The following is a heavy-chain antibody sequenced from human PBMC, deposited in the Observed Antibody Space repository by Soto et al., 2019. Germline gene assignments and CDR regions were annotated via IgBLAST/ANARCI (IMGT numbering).Heavy chain of an antibody. V-gene: IGHV3-7*01. J-gene: IGHJ6*03. Sequence: ESGGGLVQPGGSLRLSCAASGFTFSSYWMSWVRQAPGKGLEWVANIKQDGSEKYYVDSVKGRFTISRDNAKNSLYLQMNSLRAEDTAVYYCARGLYCSGGSCYVYYYYYMDVWGKGTTVTVSS. CDR3: ARGLYCSGGSCYVYYYYYMDV. CDR1: GFTFSSYW. CDR2: IKQDGSEK. D-gene: IGHD2-15*01.